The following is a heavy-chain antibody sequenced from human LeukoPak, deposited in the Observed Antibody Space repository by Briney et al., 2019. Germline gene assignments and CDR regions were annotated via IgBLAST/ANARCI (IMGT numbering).Heavy chain of an antibody. Sequence: PSETLSLTCTVYGGSFSGYYWSWIRQPPGRGLEWIGEINHSGSTNYKPSLKSRVTLSLDTSRNQFSLKLTSVTAADTAVYYCAIGYYWFDPWGQGILVTVSS. D-gene: IGHD3-3*01. V-gene: IGHV4-34*01. CDR2: INHSGST. J-gene: IGHJ5*02. CDR3: AIGYYWFDP. CDR1: GGSFSGYY.